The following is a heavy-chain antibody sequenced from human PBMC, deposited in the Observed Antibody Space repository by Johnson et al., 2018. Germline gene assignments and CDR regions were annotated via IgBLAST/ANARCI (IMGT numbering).Heavy chain of an antibody. V-gene: IGHV4-34*01. CDR3: ARTNDRGIGYYYYMDV. D-gene: IGHD3-10*01. CDR1: GGSFSGYY. CDR2: INHRGSI. J-gene: IGHJ6*03. Sequence: QVQLQQWGAGLLKPSETLSLTCAVYGGSFSGYYWSWIRQPPGKGLEWIGEINHRGSINYNPSLKSRVTISVDTSKNQFSLKLRSVTAADTAVYYFARTNDRGIGYYYYMDVWGKGTTVTVSS.